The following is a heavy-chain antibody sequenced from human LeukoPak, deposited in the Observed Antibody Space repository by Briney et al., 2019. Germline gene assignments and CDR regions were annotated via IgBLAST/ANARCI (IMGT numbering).Heavy chain of an antibody. CDR1: GYTFSIYG. Sequence: ASVKVSCKTSGYTFSIYGVSWVRQATGQGLEWLGWISAHNGNTNYAQKVQGKVQGRVTMTTETSTRTAYMELRSLTSDDTAVYYCASGAPGDSVLADYWGQGTLVTVSS. CDR3: ASGAPGDSVLADY. J-gene: IGHJ4*02. V-gene: IGHV1-18*01. CDR2: ISAHNGNT. D-gene: IGHD2/OR15-2a*01.